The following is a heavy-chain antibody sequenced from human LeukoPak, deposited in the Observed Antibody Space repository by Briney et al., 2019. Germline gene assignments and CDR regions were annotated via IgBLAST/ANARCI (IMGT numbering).Heavy chain of an antibody. CDR1: GGSISSGGYY. V-gene: IGHV4-31*03. CDR3: ARVKVVRGVDYYYYYGMDV. CDR2: IYYSGST. Sequence: PSETLSLTCTVSGGSISSGGYYWSRIRQHPGKGLEWIGYIYYSGSTYYNPSLKSRVTISVDTSKNQFSLKLSSVTAADTAVYYCARVKVVRGVDYYYYYGMDVWGQGTTVTVSS. D-gene: IGHD3-10*01. J-gene: IGHJ6*02.